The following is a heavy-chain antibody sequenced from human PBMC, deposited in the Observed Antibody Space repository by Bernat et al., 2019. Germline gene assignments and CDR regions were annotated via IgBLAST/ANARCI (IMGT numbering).Heavy chain of an antibody. J-gene: IGHJ4*02. CDR1: GFTFSSYA. CDR2: ISYDGSNK. D-gene: IGHD4-23*01. Sequence: QVQLVESGGGVVQPGRSLRLSCAASGFTFSSYAMHWVRQAPGKGLEWVAVISYDGSNKYYADSVKGRFTISRDNSKNTLYLQMNSLRAEDTAVYYCARELAGYGGNYYFDYWGQGTLVTVSS. V-gene: IGHV3-30-3*01. CDR3: ARELAGYGGNYYFDY.